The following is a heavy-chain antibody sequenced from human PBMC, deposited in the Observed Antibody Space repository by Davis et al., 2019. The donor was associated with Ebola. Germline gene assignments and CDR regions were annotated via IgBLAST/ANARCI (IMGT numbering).Heavy chain of an antibody. Sequence: GESLKISCAASGLPFSDHYFDWVRQAPGKGLEWVGRIKNEANGYTTEYAASVKGRFTVSRDDSKSIAYLQMDSLKTEDSGVYYCASSPQYYYDSSGYYVYWGQGTLVTVSS. CDR2: IKNEANGYTT. CDR1: GLPFSDHY. CDR3: ASSPQYYYDSSGYYVY. J-gene: IGHJ4*02. V-gene: IGHV3-72*01. D-gene: IGHD3-22*01.